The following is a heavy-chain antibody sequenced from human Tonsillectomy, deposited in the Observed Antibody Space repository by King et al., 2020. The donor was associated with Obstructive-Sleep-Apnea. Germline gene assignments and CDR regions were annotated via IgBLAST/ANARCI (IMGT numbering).Heavy chain of an antibody. CDR2: IFYNGNT. V-gene: IGHV4-31*01. D-gene: IGHD7-27*01. CDR3: ARVALGKGTFDI. J-gene: IGHJ3*02. Sequence: VQLQESGPGLVRPSQTLSLTCSVSGGSLSNSGYYWSWIRQHPGKGLEWIGYIFYNGNTDYNPSLKSELTISVDTTTNQCSLKLTSVTAADTAVYYCARVALGKGTFDIWGQGATVAVSS. CDR1: GGSLSNSGYY.